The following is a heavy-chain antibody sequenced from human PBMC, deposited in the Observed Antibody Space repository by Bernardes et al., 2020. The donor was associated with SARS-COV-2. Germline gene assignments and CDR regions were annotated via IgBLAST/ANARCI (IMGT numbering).Heavy chain of an antibody. D-gene: IGHD2-8*01. CDR1: GFTFSRYA. J-gene: IGHJ5*02. V-gene: IGHV3-64D*08. Sequence: GGSLRLSCSASGFTFSRYAMHWVRQAPGKGMECVSVINSSGGSTDEADSVRGRFIISRDNSRNTLYLQMSGLRSEDTAVYYCARDPGDILLTPPFNWFDPWGQGTLVTVSS. CDR3: ARDPGDILLTPPFNWFDP. CDR2: INSSGGST.